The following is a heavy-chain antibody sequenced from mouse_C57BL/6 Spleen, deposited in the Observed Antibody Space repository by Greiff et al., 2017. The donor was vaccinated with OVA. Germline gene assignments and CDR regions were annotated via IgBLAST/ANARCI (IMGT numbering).Heavy chain of an antibody. CDR2: IYPRSGNT. CDR1: GYTFTSYG. Sequence: VKLVESGAELARPGASVKLSCKASGYTFTSYGISWVKQRTGQGLEWIGAIYPRSGNTYYNGKFKGKATLTAAKSSSTAYMELRSLTCGESAVDFCAGVWGNYGAMDDWGQGTSVTVAS. J-gene: IGHJ4*01. V-gene: IGHV1-81*01. CDR3: AGVWGNYGAMDD. D-gene: IGHD2-1*01.